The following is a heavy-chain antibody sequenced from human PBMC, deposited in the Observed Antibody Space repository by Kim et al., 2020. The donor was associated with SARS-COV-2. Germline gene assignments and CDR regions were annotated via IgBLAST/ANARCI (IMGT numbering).Heavy chain of an antibody. J-gene: IGHJ6*02. V-gene: IGHV3-11*06. D-gene: IGHD3-10*01. Sequence: YADSVKGRFTISRDNAKNSLYLQMNSLRAEDTAVYYCARDTRGVISGMDVWGQGTTVTVSS. CDR3: ARDTRGVISGMDV.